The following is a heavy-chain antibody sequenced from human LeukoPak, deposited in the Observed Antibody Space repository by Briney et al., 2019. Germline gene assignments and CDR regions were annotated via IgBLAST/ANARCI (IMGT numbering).Heavy chain of an antibody. CDR1: GFAFSSQA. J-gene: IGHJ4*02. CDR2: ISDSGDST. CDR3: AKDARRSSGWYFFDH. Sequence: PGGSLRLSCAGSGFAFSSQAMGWVRQAPGKGLEWVSAISDSGDSTYYADSVKGRFTISRDNSKNTLYLQMNSLRAEDTAVYYCAKDARRSSGWYFFDHWGQGTLVTVSS. V-gene: IGHV3-23*01. D-gene: IGHD6-19*01.